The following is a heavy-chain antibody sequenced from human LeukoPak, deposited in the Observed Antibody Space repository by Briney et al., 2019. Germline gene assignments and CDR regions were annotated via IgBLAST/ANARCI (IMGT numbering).Heavy chain of an antibody. Sequence: PSQTLSLTCTVSGGSISSGGYYWSWIRQPPGKGLEWIGYIYHSGSTYYNPSLKGRVTISVDRSKNQFSLKLSSVTAADTAVYYCARYLGYCSSTSCSPRVRPAFDIWGQGTMVTVSS. CDR3: ARYLGYCSSTSCSPRVRPAFDI. D-gene: IGHD2-2*01. V-gene: IGHV4-30-2*01. CDR2: IYHSGST. CDR1: GGSISSGGYY. J-gene: IGHJ3*02.